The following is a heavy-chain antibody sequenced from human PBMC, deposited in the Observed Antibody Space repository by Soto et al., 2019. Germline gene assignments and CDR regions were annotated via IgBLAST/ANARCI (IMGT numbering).Heavy chain of an antibody. CDR2: IYHSGST. CDR3: ARYNAASGTYYFDF. J-gene: IGHJ4*02. V-gene: IGHV4-30-2*01. Sequence: SETLSLTCAVSGGSISSGGYSWSWIRQPPGKGLEWIGYIYHSGSTYYNPSLKSRVTISVDISKSQFSLRLTSVTAVDTAVYYCARYNAASGTYYFDFWGQGALVTVSS. CDR1: GGSISSGGYS. D-gene: IGHD6-13*01.